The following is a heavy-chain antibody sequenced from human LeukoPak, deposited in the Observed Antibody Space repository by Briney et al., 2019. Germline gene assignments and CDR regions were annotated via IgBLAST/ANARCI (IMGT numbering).Heavy chain of an antibody. Sequence: GSLRLSCVASGFIFSSYSMYWVRQGPGKGLEWIGSIYYSGSTYYNPSLKSRVTISVDTSKNQFSLKLSSVTAADTAVYYCARHGYDIWGQGTLVTVSS. CDR3: ARHGYDI. D-gene: IGHD3-9*01. V-gene: IGHV4-39*01. CDR1: GFIFSSYSMY. J-gene: IGHJ4*02. CDR2: IYYSGST.